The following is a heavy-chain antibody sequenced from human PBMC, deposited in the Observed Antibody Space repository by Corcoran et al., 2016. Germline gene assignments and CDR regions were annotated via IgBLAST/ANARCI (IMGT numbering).Heavy chain of an antibody. CDR2: IRNKAYGGTT. CDR3: TRGTTVTTFPNWFDP. Sequence: EVQLVESGGGLIKPGRSLRLSCTASGFTFGDYAMSWFRQAPGKGLEWVGFIRNKAYGGTTEYAASVKGRFTISRDDSKSIAYLQMNSLKTEDTAVYYCTRGTTVTTFPNWFDPWGQGTLVTVSS. J-gene: IGHJ5*02. CDR1: GFTFGDYA. V-gene: IGHV3-49*05. D-gene: IGHD4-17*01.